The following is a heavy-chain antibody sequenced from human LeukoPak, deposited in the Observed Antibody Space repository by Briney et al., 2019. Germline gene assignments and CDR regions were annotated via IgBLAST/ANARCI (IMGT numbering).Heavy chain of an antibody. Sequence: PSETLSLTCTVSGDSISSYYWSWIGQPPGRGLEWIGYIYYSGSPTQYNPSLKSRVTISVDTSKNQFSLNLSSVTAADTAVYYCARVVPDGYSDYWGQGTLVTVSS. J-gene: IGHJ4*02. V-gene: IGHV4-59*01. D-gene: IGHD5-24*01. CDR3: ARVVPDGYSDY. CDR1: GDSISSYY. CDR2: IYYSGSPT.